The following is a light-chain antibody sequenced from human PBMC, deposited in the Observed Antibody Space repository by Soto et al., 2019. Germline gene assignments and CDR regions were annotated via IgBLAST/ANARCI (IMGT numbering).Light chain of an antibody. CDR1: SSDVGAYNY. Sequence: SALTQPSSVSGSLGQSVTISCTGTSSDVGAYNYVSWYQQQPGKAPKLMISEVSNRPSGVSNRFSGSKSGNTASLIISGLQAEDEADYYCCSFTSINPYVFGNGTKVTVL. J-gene: IGLJ1*01. CDR3: CSFTSINPYV. V-gene: IGLV2-14*01. CDR2: EVS.